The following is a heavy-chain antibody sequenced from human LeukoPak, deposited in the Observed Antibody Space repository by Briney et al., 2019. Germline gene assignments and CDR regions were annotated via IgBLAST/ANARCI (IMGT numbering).Heavy chain of an antibody. CDR1: GGSISSYY. CDR2: IYYSGST. Sequence: SETLSLTCTVSGGSISSYYWSWIRQPPGKGLEWIGYIYYSGSTNYNPSLKSRVTISVDTSKNQFSLKLSSVTAADTAVYYCARGNDYYDSSGCKPVYFDYWGQGTLVTVSS. D-gene: IGHD3-22*01. J-gene: IGHJ4*02. CDR3: ARGNDYYDSSGCKPVYFDY. V-gene: IGHV4-59*01.